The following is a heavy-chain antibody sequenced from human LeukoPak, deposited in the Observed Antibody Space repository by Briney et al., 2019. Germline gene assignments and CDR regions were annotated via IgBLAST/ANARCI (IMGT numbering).Heavy chain of an antibody. D-gene: IGHD5-24*01. Sequence: PGGSLRLSCAASGFTFSDYYMSWIRQAPGKGLEWVSVIYSGGSTYYADSVKGRFTISRDNSKNTLYLQMNSLRAEDTAVYYCARMFGYGYNWYFDLWGRGTLVTVSS. CDR2: IYSGGST. CDR3: ARMFGYGYNWYFDL. CDR1: GFTFSDYY. J-gene: IGHJ2*01. V-gene: IGHV3-53*01.